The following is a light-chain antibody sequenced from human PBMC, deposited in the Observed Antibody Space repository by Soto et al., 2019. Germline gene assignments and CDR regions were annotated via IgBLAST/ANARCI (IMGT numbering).Light chain of an antibody. CDR3: RSYTSSTIL. CDR1: SSDADAYNY. CDR2: DVS. Sequence: QSALTQPASVSGSPGQSIIISCTGTSSDADAYNYVSWYQHHPGKAPKLLIYDVSNRPSGISNRFSGSKSGNTASLTISGLQPEDEADNFCRSYTSSTILFAGGTKLTVL. V-gene: IGLV2-14*03. J-gene: IGLJ2*01.